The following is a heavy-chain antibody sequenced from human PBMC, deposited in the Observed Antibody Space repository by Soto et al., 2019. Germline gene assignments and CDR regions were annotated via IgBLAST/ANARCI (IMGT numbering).Heavy chain of an antibody. CDR2: IYHSGTI. V-gene: IGHV4-59*01. CDR3: ARTQMATLYFDY. Sequence: SDPLSLTCTVSGGSISGYYWSWMLQPPGQGLEWIGYIYHSGTIRYNPSLESRVTISVDTSKNQFSLKLASVTAADTAVYYCARTQMATLYFDYWGQGTLVPVSS. D-gene: IGHD5-12*01. J-gene: IGHJ4*02. CDR1: GGSISGYY.